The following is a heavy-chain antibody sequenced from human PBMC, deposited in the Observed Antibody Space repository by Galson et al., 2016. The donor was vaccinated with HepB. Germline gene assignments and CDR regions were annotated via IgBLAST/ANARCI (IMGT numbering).Heavy chain of an antibody. V-gene: IGHV4-59*08. J-gene: IGHJ4*02. CDR2: IDYSDSS. Sequence: SETLSLTCIVSGDSVISYYWNWVRQPPGRGLEWIGYIDYSDSSNHNPSLKGRVSISIDMSKNQFSLKLSSVSAADTAVYYCARTSTRPYYFDSWGQGTLVTVAS. CDR3: ARTSTRPYYFDS. CDR1: GDSVISYY.